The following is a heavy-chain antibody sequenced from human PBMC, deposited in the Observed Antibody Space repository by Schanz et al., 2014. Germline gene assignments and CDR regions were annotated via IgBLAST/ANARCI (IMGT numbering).Heavy chain of an antibody. V-gene: IGHV4-59*08. Sequence: QVQLQESGPGLVKPSETLSLTCNVSGGSISNYYWSWIRQPPGKQLEWIGSIYYSGSTYYNASLKGRVTIPVDTSKNQFPLKLTSVTAADSAVYYCARLWGGWRIPDYWGQGTLVTVSS. D-gene: IGHD6-19*01. CDR2: IYYSGST. J-gene: IGHJ4*02. CDR3: ARLWGGWRIPDY. CDR1: GGSISNYY.